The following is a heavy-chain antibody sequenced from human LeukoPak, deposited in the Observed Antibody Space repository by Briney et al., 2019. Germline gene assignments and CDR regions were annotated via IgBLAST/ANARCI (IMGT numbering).Heavy chain of an antibody. CDR1: GYSFTSYW. Sequence: NRGESLTISCKASGYSFTSYWIAWVRQMPGKGLEWMGIIYPADSSTRSSPSFQGQVTISADKSISTAYLQWTSLKASDPAMYYCARPGDRVTYLDYWGQGTLVTVSS. V-gene: IGHV5-51*01. CDR2: IYPADSST. J-gene: IGHJ4*02. CDR3: ARPGDRVTYLDY. D-gene: IGHD5-12*01.